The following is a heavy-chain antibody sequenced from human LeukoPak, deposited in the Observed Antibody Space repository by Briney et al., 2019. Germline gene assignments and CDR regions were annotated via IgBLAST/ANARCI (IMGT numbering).Heavy chain of an antibody. CDR3: ARDLSGGLAARLDYYYYMDV. CDR2: IIPILGIA. CDR1: GGTFSSYA. Sequence: GASVKVSCKASGGTFSSYAISWVRQAPGQGLEWMGRIIPILGIANYAQKFQGRVTITADKSTSTAYMELSSLRSEDTAVYYCARDLSGGLAARLDYYYYMDVWGKGTTVTVSS. D-gene: IGHD6-6*01. J-gene: IGHJ6*03. V-gene: IGHV1-69*04.